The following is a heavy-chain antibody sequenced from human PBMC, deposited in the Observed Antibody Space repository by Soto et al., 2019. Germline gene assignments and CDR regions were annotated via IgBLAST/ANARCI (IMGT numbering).Heavy chain of an antibody. CDR2: ISYDGSNK. CDR1: GFTFSSYA. D-gene: IGHD6-19*01. J-gene: IGHJ4*02. CDR3: ARDGGIDSSGWYVLSYFDY. Sequence: GGSLRLSCAASGFTFSSYAMHWVRQAPGKGLEWVAVISYDGSNKYYADSVKGRFTISRDNSKNTLYLQMNSLRAEDTAVYYCARDGGIDSSGWYVLSYFDYWGQGTLVTVSS. V-gene: IGHV3-30-3*01.